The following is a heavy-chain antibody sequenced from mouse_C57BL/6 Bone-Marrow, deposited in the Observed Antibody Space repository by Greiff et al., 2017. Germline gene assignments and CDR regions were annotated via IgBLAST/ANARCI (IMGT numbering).Heavy chain of an antibody. CDR3: ARTVVVDYFDY. D-gene: IGHD1-1*01. V-gene: IGHV1-39*01. CDR2: INPNYGTT. J-gene: IGHJ2*01. CDR1: GYSFTDYN. Sequence: EVKLVESGPELVKPGASVKISCKASGYSFTDYNLNWVKQSNGKSLEWIGVINPNYGTTSYNQQFKGKATLTVDQSSSTAYMQLNSLTSEDTAVYYGARTVVVDYFDYWGQGTTRTVSS.